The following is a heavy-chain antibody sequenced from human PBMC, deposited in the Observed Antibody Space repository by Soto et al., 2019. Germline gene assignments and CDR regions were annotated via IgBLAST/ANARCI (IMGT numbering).Heavy chain of an antibody. D-gene: IGHD6-13*01. V-gene: IGHV4-39*07. Sequence: PSETLSLTCTVSGGSSSSSSYYWGWIRQPPGKGLEWIGSIYYSGSTYYNPSLKSRVTISVDISKSQFSLRLTSVTAADTAVYYCARYNAASGTYYFDFWGQGALVTVSS. CDR3: ARYNAASGTYYFDF. CDR2: IYYSGST. CDR1: GGSSSSSSYY. J-gene: IGHJ4*02.